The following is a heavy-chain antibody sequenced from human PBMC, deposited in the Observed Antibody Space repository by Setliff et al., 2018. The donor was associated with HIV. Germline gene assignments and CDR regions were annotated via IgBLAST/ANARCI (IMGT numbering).Heavy chain of an antibody. CDR3: ATEGREKLALFDH. Sequence: SETLSLTCNVSGLSMRAHHWSWVRLPPGKTLEWLGYILYSGNSNYNPSFKNRVTISLNEAKRQFSLDLKSVTSADAAVYYCATEGREKLALFDHWGLGTLVTVSS. V-gene: IGHV4-59*11. CDR2: ILYSGNS. CDR1: GLSMRAHH. J-gene: IGHJ4*02. D-gene: IGHD6-6*01.